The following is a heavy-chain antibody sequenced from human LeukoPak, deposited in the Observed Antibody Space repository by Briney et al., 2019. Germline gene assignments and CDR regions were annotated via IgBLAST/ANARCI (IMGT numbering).Heavy chain of an antibody. Sequence: SETLSLTCAVYGGSFSGYYWSWIRQPPGKGLEWIGEINHSGSTNYNPSLKSRVTISVDTSKNQFSLKLSSVTAADTAVYYCARHKTDYYDSSGYKGYYYMDVWGKGTTVTVSS. V-gene: IGHV4-34*01. CDR2: INHSGST. D-gene: IGHD3-22*01. CDR3: ARHKTDYYDSSGYKGYYYMDV. CDR1: GGSFSGYY. J-gene: IGHJ6*03.